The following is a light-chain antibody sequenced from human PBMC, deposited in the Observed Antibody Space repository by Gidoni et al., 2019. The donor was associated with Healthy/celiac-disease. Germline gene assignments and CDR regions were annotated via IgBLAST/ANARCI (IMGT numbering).Light chain of an antibody. CDR1: QSISSY. V-gene: IGKV1-39*01. Sequence: DIQMTQSPSSLSASVGARVTITCRASQSISSYLNWYQQKPGKAPKLLIYAASSLQSGVPSRFSGSGSGTDFTLTISSRQPEDFATYYCQQSYSTPRYTFGQGTKLEIK. CDR3: QQSYSTPRYT. J-gene: IGKJ2*01. CDR2: AAS.